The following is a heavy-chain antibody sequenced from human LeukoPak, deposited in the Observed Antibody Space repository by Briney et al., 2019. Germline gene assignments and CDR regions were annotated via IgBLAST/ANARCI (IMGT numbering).Heavy chain of an antibody. D-gene: IGHD2-15*01. CDR2: IKQDGSEK. J-gene: IGHJ4*02. CDR1: GFTFSSYS. V-gene: IGHV3-7*03. CDR3: ARSDCSGGSCHSV. Sequence: GGALRLSCAASGFTFSSYSMNWVRQAPGKGLEWVAHIKQDGSEKYYVDSVRGRFTISRDNAKNSLYLQMNSLRAEDTAVYYCARSDCSGGSCHSVWGQGTLVTVSS.